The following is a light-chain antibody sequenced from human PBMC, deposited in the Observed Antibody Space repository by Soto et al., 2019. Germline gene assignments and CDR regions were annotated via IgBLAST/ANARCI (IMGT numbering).Light chain of an antibody. CDR1: QSVDSSY. CDR3: QQYVRPPWT. Sequence: EIVFTQSPGTLSLSPGESATLSCRASQSVDSSYLAWYQQKPGQAPRLLMYGASMRTSGPPDRFSGSGSGTDFPLTISRLYHEYLAVYYRQQYVRPPWTFGQGTKVDIK. J-gene: IGKJ1*01. CDR2: GAS. V-gene: IGKV3-20*01.